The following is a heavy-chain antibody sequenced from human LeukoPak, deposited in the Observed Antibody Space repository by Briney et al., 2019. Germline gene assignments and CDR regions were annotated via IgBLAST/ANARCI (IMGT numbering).Heavy chain of an antibody. Sequence: SETLSLTCAVYGGSFSGYYWSWIRQPPGKGLEWIGEINHSGSTNYSPSLKSRVTISTDTSKNQFSLKLSSVTAADTAVYYCARLRQSTATPTFDYWGQGTLVTVSS. J-gene: IGHJ4*02. CDR3: ARLRQSTATPTFDY. V-gene: IGHV4-34*01. D-gene: IGHD4-11*01. CDR1: GGSFSGYY. CDR2: INHSGST.